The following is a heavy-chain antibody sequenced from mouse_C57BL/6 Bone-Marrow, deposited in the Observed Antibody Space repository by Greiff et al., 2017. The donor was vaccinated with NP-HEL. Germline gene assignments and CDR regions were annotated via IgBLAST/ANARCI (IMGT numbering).Heavy chain of an antibody. J-gene: IGHJ4*01. CDR3: ARLYYHYDGDYYAMDY. V-gene: IGHV1-80*01. D-gene: IGHD2-4*01. Sequence: LVESGAELVKPGASVKISCKASGYAFSSYWMNWVKQRPGKGLEWIGQIYPGDGDTNYNGKFKGKATLTADKSSSTAYMQLSSLTSEDSAVYFCARLYYHYDGDYYAMDYWGQGTSVTVSS. CDR2: IYPGDGDT. CDR1: GYAFSSYW.